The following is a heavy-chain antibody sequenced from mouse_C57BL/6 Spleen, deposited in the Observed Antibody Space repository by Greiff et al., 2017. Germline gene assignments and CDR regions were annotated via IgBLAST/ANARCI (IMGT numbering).Heavy chain of an antibody. CDR2: ISDGGSYT. CDR3: ARGEGYYAMDY. V-gene: IGHV5-4*03. J-gene: IGHJ4*01. CDR1: GFTFSSYA. Sequence: DVMLVESGGGLVKPGGSLKLSCAASGFTFSSYAMSWVRQTPEKRLEWVATISDGGSYTYYPDNVKGRFTISRDNAKNNLYLQMSHLKSEDTAMYYCARGEGYYAMDYWGQGTSVTVSS.